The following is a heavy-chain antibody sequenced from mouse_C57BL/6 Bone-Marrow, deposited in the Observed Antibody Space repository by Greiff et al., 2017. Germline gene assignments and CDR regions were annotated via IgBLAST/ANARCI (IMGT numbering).Heavy chain of an antibody. Sequence: EVKLVASGGDLVKPGGSLKLSCAASGFTFSSYGLSLVRQTPDKRLECVATISSGGSYTYYPDSVKGRFAISRDNAKNTLYLQMSSLKSEDTAMYYCARHGGSWFAYWGQGTLVTVYA. CDR1: GFTFSSYG. D-gene: IGHD1-1*02. CDR2: ISSGGSYT. J-gene: IGHJ3*01. V-gene: IGHV5-6*01. CDR3: ARHGGSWFAY.